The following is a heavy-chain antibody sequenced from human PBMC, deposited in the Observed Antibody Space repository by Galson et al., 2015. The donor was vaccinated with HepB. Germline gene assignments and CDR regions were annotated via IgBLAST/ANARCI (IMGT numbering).Heavy chain of an antibody. CDR2: ISGSGGST. D-gene: IGHD1-26*01. V-gene: IGHV3-23*01. J-gene: IGHJ4*02. CDR3: ASLGPDLSGSYGYDY. CDR1: GFTFSSYA. Sequence: SLRLSCAASGFTFSSYAMSWVRQAPGKGLEWVSAISGSGGSTYYADSVKGRFTISRDNSKNTLYLQMNSLRAEDTAVYYCASLGPDLSGSYGYDYWGQGTLVTVSS.